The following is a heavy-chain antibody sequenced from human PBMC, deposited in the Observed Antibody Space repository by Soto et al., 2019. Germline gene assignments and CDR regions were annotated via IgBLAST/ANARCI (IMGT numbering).Heavy chain of an antibody. Sequence: GGSLRLSCAASGFTFSSYSMNWVRQAPGKGLEWVSSISSSSSYIYYADSVKGRFTISRDNAKNSLYLQMNSLRAEDTAVYYCAIDRRIQLWSTEPSWGQGTLVTAPQ. CDR1: GFTFSSYS. CDR3: AIDRRIQLWSTEPS. CDR2: ISSSSSYI. J-gene: IGHJ4*02. D-gene: IGHD5-18*01. V-gene: IGHV3-21*01.